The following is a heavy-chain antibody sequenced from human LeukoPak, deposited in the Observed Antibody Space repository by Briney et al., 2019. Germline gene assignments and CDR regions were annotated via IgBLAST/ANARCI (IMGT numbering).Heavy chain of an antibody. CDR1: GFTFSNYD. D-gene: IGHD3-3*01. J-gene: IGHJ4*02. CDR3: AKVGSYDFWSGSYFDY. V-gene: IGHV3-23*01. CDR2: VSASGDRT. Sequence: PGGSLRLSCATFGFTFSNYDMTWVRQAPGKGLEWISTVSASGDRTYSADSVKGRFTISRDNAKNSLYLQMNSLRAEDTALYYCAKVGSYDFWSGSYFDYWGQGTLITVSS.